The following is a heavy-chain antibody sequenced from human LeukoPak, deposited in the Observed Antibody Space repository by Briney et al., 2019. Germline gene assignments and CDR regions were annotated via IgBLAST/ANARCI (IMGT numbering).Heavy chain of an antibody. CDR3: ARGMFDNSGHYYYFYYALDV. CDR2: IIPIFGTA. V-gene: IGHV1-69*05. CDR1: GGTFSSYA. Sequence: SVKVSCKASGGTFSSYAISWVRQAPGQGLEWMGGIIPIFGTANYAQKFQGRVTITTDESTSTAYMELSSLRSEDTAVYFCARGMFDNSGHYYYFYYALDVWGQGTTVTVSS. J-gene: IGHJ6*02. D-gene: IGHD3-22*01.